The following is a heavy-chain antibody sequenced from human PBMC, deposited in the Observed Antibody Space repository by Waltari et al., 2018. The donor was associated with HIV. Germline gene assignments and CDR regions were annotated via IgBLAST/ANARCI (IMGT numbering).Heavy chain of an antibody. J-gene: IGHJ1*01. D-gene: IGHD6-19*01. Sequence: QVQLQESGPGFVKPSETLSLICNVSGGSIASSDSFWGWIRQSPEMNLEGVGIALYTRRPDLFTGQFFAKSALKSRVALSVDTSKNQVSLRLTSVTAADTGLYYCVRHAAEFRPDFGWILAGVFEPWGLGTQVIVS. CDR2: ALYTRRPDLFTGQF. CDR3: VRHAAEFRPDFGWILAGVFEP. V-gene: IGHV4-39*01. CDR1: GGSIASSDSF.